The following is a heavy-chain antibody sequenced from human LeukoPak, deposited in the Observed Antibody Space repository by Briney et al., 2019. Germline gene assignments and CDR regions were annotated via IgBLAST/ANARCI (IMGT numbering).Heavy chain of an antibody. CDR3: VMSWIRQPRDK. Sequence: GGSLRPSCAASGFTFSSYSMNWVRQAPGKGLEWVADITPDGSGKTYVDAVKGRFTISGDNAKQSLHLEMDTLTAEDTAVYYCVMSWIRQPRDKWGQGTLVTVSS. V-gene: IGHV3-7*01. J-gene: IGHJ4*02. D-gene: IGHD1-1*01. CDR1: GFTFSSYS. CDR2: ITPDGSGK.